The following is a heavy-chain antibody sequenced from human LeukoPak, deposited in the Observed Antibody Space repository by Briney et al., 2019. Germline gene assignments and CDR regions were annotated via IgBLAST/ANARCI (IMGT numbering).Heavy chain of an antibody. Sequence: GGSLRLSCAASGFTFSSYAMHWVRQAPGKGLEWVAVISYDGSNKYYADSVKGRFTISRDNSKNTLYLQMNSLRAEDTAVYYCARGPAQKSYKLLWFGELSWYFGYWGQGTLVTVSS. V-gene: IGHV3-30*04. J-gene: IGHJ4*02. D-gene: IGHD3-10*01. CDR2: ISYDGSNK. CDR1: GFTFSSYA. CDR3: ARGPAQKSYKLLWFGELSWYFGY.